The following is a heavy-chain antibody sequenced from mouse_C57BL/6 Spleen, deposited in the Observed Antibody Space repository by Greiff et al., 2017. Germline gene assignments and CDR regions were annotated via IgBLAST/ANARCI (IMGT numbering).Heavy chain of an antibody. CDR3: ARSGDYDEDY. CDR1: GYAFSSSW. J-gene: IGHJ2*01. Sequence: QVQLQQSGPELVKPGASVKISCKASGYAFSSSWMNWVKQRPGKGLEWIGRIYPGDGDTNYNGKFKGKATLTADKSSSTAYMQLSSLTSEDSAVYYCARSGDYDEDYWGQGTTLTVSS. CDR2: IYPGDGDT. V-gene: IGHV1-82*01. D-gene: IGHD2-4*01.